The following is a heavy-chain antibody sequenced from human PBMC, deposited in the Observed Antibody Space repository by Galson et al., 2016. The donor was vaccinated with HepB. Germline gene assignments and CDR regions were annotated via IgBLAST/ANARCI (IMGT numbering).Heavy chain of an antibody. CDR3: AREDPGKINRDWYSRFFDY. CDR2: IKEDGSEK. Sequence: SLRLSCAASGFTFTRYWMNWVRQAPGKGLEWVANIKEDGSEKYYVDSVKGRFTISRDSATNSLYLQMNSLRAEDTAVYYCAREDPGKINRDWYSRFFDYWGQGALVTVSS. J-gene: IGHJ4*02. CDR1: GFTFTRYW. V-gene: IGHV3-7*01. D-gene: IGHD6-19*01.